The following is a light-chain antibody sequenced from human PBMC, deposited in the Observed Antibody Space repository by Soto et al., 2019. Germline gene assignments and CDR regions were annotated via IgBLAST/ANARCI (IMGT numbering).Light chain of an antibody. CDR1: QSVDRY. V-gene: IGKV3-11*01. Sequence: ETATLSCRASQSVDRYVAWYQQKVGQAPRLLIYGASSRATGIPDRFSGSGSGIDFTLAISSLEPEDFAVYYCQQRSNWPLTFGRGTKVDIK. CDR3: QQRSNWPLT. CDR2: GAS. J-gene: IGKJ4*01.